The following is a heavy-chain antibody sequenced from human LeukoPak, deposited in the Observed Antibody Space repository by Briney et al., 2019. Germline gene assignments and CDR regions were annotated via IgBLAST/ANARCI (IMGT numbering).Heavy chain of an antibody. CDR1: GLTFSSYS. D-gene: IGHD3-22*01. CDR2: ISSSSSYI. J-gene: IGHJ4*02. V-gene: IGHV3-21*01. Sequence: GGSLRLSCAASGLTFSSYSMNWVRQAPGKGLEWVSSISSSSSYIYYADSVKGRFTISRDNAKNSLYLQMNSLRAEDTAVYYCARGPYYYDSSGYYYNDYWGQGTLVTVSS. CDR3: ARGPYYYDSSGYYYNDY.